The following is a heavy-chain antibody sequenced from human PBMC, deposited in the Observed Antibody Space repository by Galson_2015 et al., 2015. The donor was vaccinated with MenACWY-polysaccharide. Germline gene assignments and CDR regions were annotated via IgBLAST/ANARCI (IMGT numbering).Heavy chain of an antibody. CDR3: AKSHVVVVTAIQDTNAFDI. J-gene: IGHJ3*02. D-gene: IGHD2-21*02. V-gene: IGHV3-33*06. CDR2: IWYDGNNK. Sequence: SLRLSCAASGFTFGTYGMHWVRQAPGKGLEWVAVIWYDGNNKYYGDAVKGRFTISIDNSKSTLYVQMNSLRVEDTAVYYCAKSHVVVVTAIQDTNAFDIWGQGTMVTVSS. CDR1: GFTFGTYG.